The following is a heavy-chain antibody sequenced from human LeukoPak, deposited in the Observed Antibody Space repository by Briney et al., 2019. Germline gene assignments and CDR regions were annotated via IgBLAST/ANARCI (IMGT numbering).Heavy chain of an antibody. V-gene: IGHV1-69*05. D-gene: IGHD3-22*01. CDR2: IIPIFGTA. CDR1: GGTFSSYA. Sequence: SVKVSCKASGGTFSSYAISWVRQAPGQGLEWMGGIIPIFGTANYAQKSQGRVTITTDESTSTAYMELSSLRSEDTAVYYCARDKGGRYDSRAHDAPFDYWGQGTLVTVSS. J-gene: IGHJ4*02. CDR3: ARDKGGRYDSRAHDAPFDY.